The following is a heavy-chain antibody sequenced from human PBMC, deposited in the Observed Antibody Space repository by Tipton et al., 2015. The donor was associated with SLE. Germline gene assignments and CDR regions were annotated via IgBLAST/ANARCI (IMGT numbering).Heavy chain of an antibody. CDR1: GFTVSSNY. CDR3: AREECSGGSCFDF. J-gene: IGHJ4*02. Sequence: VQLVQSGGGLVQPGGSLRLSCAASGFTVSSNYMSWVRQAPGKGLEWVSVIYGGGGTYYADSVKGRFTISRDNSKNTLYLQMNSLRAEDTAVYFCAREECSGGSCFDFWGQGTLVTVSS. CDR2: IYGGGGT. V-gene: IGHV3-53*04. D-gene: IGHD2-15*01.